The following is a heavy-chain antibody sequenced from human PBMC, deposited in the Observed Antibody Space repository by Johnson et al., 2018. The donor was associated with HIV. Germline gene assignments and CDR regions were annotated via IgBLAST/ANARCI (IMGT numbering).Heavy chain of an antibody. CDR2: IYSGGIT. CDR1: GFTVSSNY. CDR3: VRVELGAFDI. Sequence: VQLVESGGGLVQPGGSLRLSCAASGFTVSSNYMSWVRQAPGKGLEWVSLIYSGGITYYADSVKGRFTISRDNSKNSLYLQMNSLKTEDTAVYYCVRVELGAFDIWGQGTMVTVSS. D-gene: IGHD1-7*01. J-gene: IGHJ3*02. V-gene: IGHV3-66*01.